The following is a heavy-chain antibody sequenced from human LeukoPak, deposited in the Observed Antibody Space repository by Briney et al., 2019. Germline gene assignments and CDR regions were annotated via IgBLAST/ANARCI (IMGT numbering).Heavy chain of an antibody. CDR3: AKGEAAAIYGMDV. CDR1: GFTFNNYA. D-gene: IGHD6-13*01. Sequence: TGGSLRLSCAASGFTFNNYAMSWVRQAPGKGLEWVSVISGSGGSTYYADSVKGRFTISRDNSKNTLYLQMNSLRAEDTAVYYCAKGEAAAIYGMDVWGQGTTVTVSS. CDR2: ISGSGGST. V-gene: IGHV3-23*01. J-gene: IGHJ6*02.